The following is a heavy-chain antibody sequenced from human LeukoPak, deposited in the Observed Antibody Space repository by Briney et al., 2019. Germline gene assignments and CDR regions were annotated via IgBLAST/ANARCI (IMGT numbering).Heavy chain of an antibody. J-gene: IGHJ4*02. D-gene: IGHD6-19*01. CDR3: AKVLTTGYSSGWSYFDY. V-gene: IGHV3-33*06. Sequence: PGRSLRLSCAASGFTFSSYGMHWVRQAPGKGLEWVAVIWYDGSNKYYADSVKGRFTISRDNSKNTLYLQMNSLRAEDTAVYYCAKVLTTGYSSGWSYFDYWGQGTLVTVSS. CDR1: GFTFSSYG. CDR2: IWYDGSNK.